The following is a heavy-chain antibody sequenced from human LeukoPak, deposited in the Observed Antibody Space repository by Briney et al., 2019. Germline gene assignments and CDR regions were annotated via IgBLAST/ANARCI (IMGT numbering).Heavy chain of an antibody. D-gene: IGHD7-27*01. J-gene: IGHJ4*02. V-gene: IGHV4-39*01. CDR3: ARRYELGTYYFDY. Sequence: SETLSLTCTVSGGSICSSSYYWGWIRQPPGKGLEWIGSIYYSGSTYYNPSLKSRVTISVDTSKNQFSLKLSSVTAADTAVYYCARRYELGTYYFDYWGQGTLVTVSS. CDR2: IYYSGST. CDR1: GGSICSSSYY.